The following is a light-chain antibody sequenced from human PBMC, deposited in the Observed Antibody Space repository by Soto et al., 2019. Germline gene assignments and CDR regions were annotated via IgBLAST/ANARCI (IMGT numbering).Light chain of an antibody. Sequence: DVVLTQSPLSLPVTLGQPASISCRSSQGLVTNDGNTFLNWFHQRPGQSTRRLIYMVSNRDSGVPDRLSGSGSGTDFTLKISRVEAEDVGVYFCMQASHWPWTFGQGTKVEIK. CDR1: QGLVTNDGNTF. V-gene: IGKV2-30*01. J-gene: IGKJ1*01. CDR2: MVS. CDR3: MQASHWPWT.